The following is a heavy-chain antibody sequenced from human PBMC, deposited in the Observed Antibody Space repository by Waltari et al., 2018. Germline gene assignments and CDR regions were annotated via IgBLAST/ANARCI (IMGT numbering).Heavy chain of an antibody. J-gene: IGHJ4*02. CDR1: GYTFTDYY. Sequence: EVQLVQSGAEVKKPGATVKISCQASGYTFTDYYMHWVQQAPGKGLGWMGRVDPEDGETIYAEKFQGRVTITADTSTDTAYMELSSLRSEDTAVYYCATLEGGSSGYYFYPANPFDYWGQGTLVTVSS. V-gene: IGHV1-69-2*01. CDR2: VDPEDGET. D-gene: IGHD3-22*01. CDR3: ATLEGGSSGYYFYPANPFDY.